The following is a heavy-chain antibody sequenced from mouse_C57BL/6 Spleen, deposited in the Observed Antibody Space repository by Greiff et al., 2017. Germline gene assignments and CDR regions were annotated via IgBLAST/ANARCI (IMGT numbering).Heavy chain of an antibody. CDR3: ARDCGSSYEYFDV. CDR2: ISDGGSYT. CDR1: GFTFSSYA. V-gene: IGHV5-4*01. Sequence: EVQLVESGGGLVKPGGSLKLSCAASGFTFSSYAMSWVRQTPGKRLEWVATISDGGSYTYYPDNVKGRVTISRDNAKNNLYLQMSHLKSEDTAMYYCARDCGSSYEYFDVWGTGTTVTVSS. J-gene: IGHJ1*03. D-gene: IGHD1-1*01.